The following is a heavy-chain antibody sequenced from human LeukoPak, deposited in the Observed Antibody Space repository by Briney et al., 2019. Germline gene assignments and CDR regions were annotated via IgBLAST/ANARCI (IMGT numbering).Heavy chain of an antibody. Sequence: GGSLRLSCAASGFTFSSYSMNWVRQAPGKGLEWVSSISSSSSYIYYADSVKGRFTISRDNAKNSLHLQMNSLRAEDTAVYYCARGKYQLLQRGRSQFDYWGQGTLVTVSS. CDR3: ARGKYQLLQRGRSQFDY. J-gene: IGHJ4*02. CDR2: ISSSSSYI. D-gene: IGHD2-2*01. CDR1: GFTFSSYS. V-gene: IGHV3-21*01.